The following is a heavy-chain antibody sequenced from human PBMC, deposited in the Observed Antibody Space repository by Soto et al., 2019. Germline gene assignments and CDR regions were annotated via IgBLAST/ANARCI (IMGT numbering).Heavy chain of an antibody. CDR2: ISYDGSNK. CDR1: GVTCGSYG. J-gene: IGHJ6*02. D-gene: IGHD2-2*01. CDR3: ARVRCISTSCYLYYYYGMDV. Sequence: WGSLRLSCAASGVTCGSYGGHWVRQAPGKGLEWVAVISYDGSNKYYADSVKGRFTISRDNSKNTLYLQMNSLRAEDTAVYYCARVRCISTSCYLYYYYGMDVWGQGTTVTVSS. V-gene: IGHV3-30-3*01.